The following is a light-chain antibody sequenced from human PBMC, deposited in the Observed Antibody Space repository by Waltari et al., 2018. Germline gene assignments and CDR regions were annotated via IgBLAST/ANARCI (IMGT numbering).Light chain of an antibody. CDR2: HAS. J-gene: IGKJ1*01. V-gene: IGKV3-20*01. CDR3: QKYESLPAT. Sequence: EIVLTQSPGTLSLSPGEGATLSCRASESVSKFLAWYQQKPGQAPRLLIYHASNRASGIPDRVSGSGFGTDFSLTISRLEPEDCAVYYCQKYESLPATFGQGTKVEIK. CDR1: ESVSKF.